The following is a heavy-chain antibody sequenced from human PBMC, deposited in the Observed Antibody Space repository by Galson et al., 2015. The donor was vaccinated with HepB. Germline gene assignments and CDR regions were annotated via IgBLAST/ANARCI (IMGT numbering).Heavy chain of an antibody. D-gene: IGHD4-23*01. Sequence: SLRLSCAASGFTFSTHCMHWVRQAPGKGLVWVSRINVDGRSTSYADSVKGRFTISRDNAKNSLFLQMNSLRAEDTAVYYCANLHGGGYWGQGTLVTVSS. CDR2: INVDGRST. CDR1: GFTFSTHC. CDR3: ANLHGGGY. V-gene: IGHV3-74*01. J-gene: IGHJ4*02.